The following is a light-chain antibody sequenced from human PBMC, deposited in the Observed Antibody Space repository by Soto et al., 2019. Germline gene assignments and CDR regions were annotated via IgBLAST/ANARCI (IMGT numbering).Light chain of an antibody. CDR2: EVN. CDR1: SSDLETYNL. V-gene: IGLV2-23*02. Sequence: QSALTQPASVSGSPGQSITISCTGTSSDLETYNLVSWYQQHPGKAPKLVIYEVNNRPSGVSSRFSGSKSGKTASLTISGLQAEDEAYYYCCLYVDSGNPRVFGAGTKVTVL. CDR3: CLYVDSGNPRV. J-gene: IGLJ1*01.